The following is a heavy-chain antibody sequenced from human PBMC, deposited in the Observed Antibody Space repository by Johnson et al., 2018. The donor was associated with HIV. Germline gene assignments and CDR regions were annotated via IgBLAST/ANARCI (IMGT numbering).Heavy chain of an antibody. V-gene: IGHV3-23*04. D-gene: IGHD1-26*01. CDR2: ISGSGVST. CDR1: GFTFSSYA. J-gene: IGHJ3*02. Sequence: VQLVESGGGLVQPGGSLRLSCAASGFTFSSYAMSWVRQAPGKGLEWVSVISGSGVSTYYADSVKGRFTISRDNAKNSLYLQMNSLRAEDTAVYYCAKDGVLSGTNPDALDIWGQGTMVTVSS. CDR3: AKDGVLSGTNPDALDI.